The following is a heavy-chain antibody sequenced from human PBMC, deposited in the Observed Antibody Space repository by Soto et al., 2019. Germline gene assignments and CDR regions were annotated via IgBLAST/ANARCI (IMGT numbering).Heavy chain of an antibody. Sequence: PSETLSLTCAVYGGSFSGYYWSWIRQPPGKGLEWIGEINHSGSTNYNPSLKSRVTISVDTSKNQFSLKLSSVTAADTAVYYCARGAYTSGSFYYYYYYGMDVWGQGTTVTVSS. CDR3: ARGAYTSGSFYYYYYYGMDV. CDR1: GGSFSGYY. V-gene: IGHV4-34*01. J-gene: IGHJ6*02. CDR2: INHSGST. D-gene: IGHD3-10*01.